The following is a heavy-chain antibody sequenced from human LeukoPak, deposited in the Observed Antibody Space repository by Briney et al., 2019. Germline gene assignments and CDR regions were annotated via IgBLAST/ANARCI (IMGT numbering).Heavy chain of an antibody. Sequence: GRSLRLSCAASGFTFSSYAMHWVRQAPGKGLEWVAVISYDGSNKYYADSVKGRFTISRDNSKNTLYLQMNSLRAEDTAVYYCAKFILYDWDYFDYWGQGTLVTVSS. D-gene: IGHD3-10*01. CDR3: AKFILYDWDYFDY. CDR1: GFTFSSYA. V-gene: IGHV3-30*04. J-gene: IGHJ4*02. CDR2: ISYDGSNK.